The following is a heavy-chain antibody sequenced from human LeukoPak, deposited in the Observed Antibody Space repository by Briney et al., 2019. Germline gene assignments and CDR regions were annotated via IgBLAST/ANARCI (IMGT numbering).Heavy chain of an antibody. CDR3: ARAYWGGGGYDLRDYYYYYMDV. Sequence: ASVMVSCKASGYTFTSYGISWVRQAPGQGLQWLGWISAYNGNTNYAQKLQGRVTMTTDTSTSTAYMELGSLRSDDTAVYYCARAYWGGGGYDLRDYYYYYMDVWGKGTTVTISS. J-gene: IGHJ6*03. CDR2: ISAYNGNT. D-gene: IGHD5-12*01. V-gene: IGHV1-18*01. CDR1: GYTFTSYG.